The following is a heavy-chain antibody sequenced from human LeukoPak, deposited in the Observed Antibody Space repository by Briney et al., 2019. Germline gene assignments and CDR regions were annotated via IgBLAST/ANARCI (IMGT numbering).Heavy chain of an antibody. Sequence: PGGSLRLSCAASGFTFSSYSMNWVRQAPGKGLEWVSAISGRGGVTYYADSVKGRFTISRDNSKNTLYLQMNSLRAEDTAVYYCAKDTVAAVAVPYWGQGTLVTVSS. CDR1: GFTFSSYS. CDR3: AKDTVAAVAVPY. D-gene: IGHD6-19*01. V-gene: IGHV3-23*01. CDR2: ISGRGGVT. J-gene: IGHJ4*02.